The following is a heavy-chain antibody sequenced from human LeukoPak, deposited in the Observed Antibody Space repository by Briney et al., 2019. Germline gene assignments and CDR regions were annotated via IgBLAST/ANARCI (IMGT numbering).Heavy chain of an antibody. CDR1: GYTFTSYA. Sequence: ASVKVSCKASGYTFTSYAMNWVRQAPGQGLEWMGWINTNTGNPTYAQGFTGRFVFSLDTSVSTAYLQISSLKAEDTAVYYCARGGSQWLVLDYYYGMDVWGQGTTVTVSS. D-gene: IGHD6-19*01. CDR2: INTNTGNP. CDR3: ARGGSQWLVLDYYYGMDV. V-gene: IGHV7-4-1*02. J-gene: IGHJ6*02.